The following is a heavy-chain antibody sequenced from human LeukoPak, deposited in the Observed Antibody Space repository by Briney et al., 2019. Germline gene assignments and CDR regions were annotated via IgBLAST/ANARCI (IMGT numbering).Heavy chain of an antibody. Sequence: ASVKVSCKASGYTFTSYGISWVRQAPGQGLEWMGWISAYNVNTNYAQKLQGRVTMTTDTSTSTAYMELRSLRSDDTAVYYCASSIVVVPAAIRGDYYYYGMDVWGQGTTVTVSS. D-gene: IGHD2-2*02. CDR1: GYTFTSYG. CDR3: ASSIVVVPAAIRGDYYYYGMDV. J-gene: IGHJ6*02. CDR2: ISAYNVNT. V-gene: IGHV1-18*01.